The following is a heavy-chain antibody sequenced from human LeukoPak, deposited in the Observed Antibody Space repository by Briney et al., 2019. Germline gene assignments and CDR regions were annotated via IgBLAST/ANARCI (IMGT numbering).Heavy chain of an antibody. CDR1: AGSISTISSRSYY. D-gene: IGHD6-25*01. J-gene: IGHJ4*02. V-gene: IGHV4-39*01. Sequence: SETLSLTCTVSAGSISTISSRSYYWGWIRQAPGKGLEWIGSLFYGENSHYNPSLKSRATLSVDTSNNQFSLKLTSVTAADAAVYFCARQLPTAAADTRGYFDYWGQGTVVTVSS. CDR2: LFYGENS. CDR3: ARQLPTAAADTRGYFDY.